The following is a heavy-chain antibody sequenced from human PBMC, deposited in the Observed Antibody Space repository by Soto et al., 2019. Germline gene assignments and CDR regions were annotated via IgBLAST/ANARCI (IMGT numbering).Heavy chain of an antibody. CDR3: ARCVYDANVELRGLHY. V-gene: IGHV4-34*01. J-gene: IGHJ4*01. CDR2: VNHSGSA. CDR1: SGSFGRGD. D-gene: IGHD3-22*01. Sequence: ETLSLKWVINSGSFGRGDCRRILQRQGKGLEWIGEVNHSGSAHYNPYLRSRVTISVDTSKNQLSLKLRSVTAVDTAVFYCARCVYDANVELRGLHYW.